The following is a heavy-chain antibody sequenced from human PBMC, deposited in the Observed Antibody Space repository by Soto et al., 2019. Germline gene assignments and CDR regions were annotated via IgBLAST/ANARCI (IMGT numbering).Heavy chain of an antibody. D-gene: IGHD3-16*01. CDR3: AMVDVYVTPSPQDV. CDR2: INTYNGNT. CDR1: GYTFTSYG. J-gene: IGHJ6*02. V-gene: IGHV1-18*01. Sequence: QVQLVQSGAEVKNPGASVKVSCKTFGYTFTSYGIGWARQAPGQGLEWMGWINTYNGNTNYAQNLQGRVTLTTDTSTSTAYMELRSLRSNVTAIYYCAMVDVYVTPSPQDVWGQGTTVTVSS.